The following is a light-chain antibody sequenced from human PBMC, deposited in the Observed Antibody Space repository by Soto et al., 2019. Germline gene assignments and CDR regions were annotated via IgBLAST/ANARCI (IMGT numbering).Light chain of an antibody. Sequence: QSALTQPASVSGSPGQSITISCTGTSSDVGAYNSVSWYQQHPGKAPKLMIYDVSNRPSGVSNRFSGSKSGNTASLTISGLQAEDEADYYCSSYTSSNTLGFGGGTKLTV. V-gene: IGLV2-14*03. CDR3: SSYTSSNTLG. CDR1: SSDVGAYNS. CDR2: DVS. J-gene: IGLJ2*01.